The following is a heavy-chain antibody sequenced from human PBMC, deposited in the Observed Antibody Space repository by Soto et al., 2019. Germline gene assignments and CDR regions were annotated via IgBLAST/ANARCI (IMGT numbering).Heavy chain of an antibody. V-gene: IGHV3-11*01. Sequence: PGGSLRLSCGASGFTFSDDYMSWIRQAPGKGLEWVSYVSSSGGTIYYADSVKGRFTIARDNAKNSLLLQMNSPRADDTAVYYCARASSPRDPWLDYWGQGTLVTVSS. D-gene: IGHD5-18*01. CDR1: GFTFSDDY. CDR3: ARASSPRDPWLDY. CDR2: VSSSGGTI. J-gene: IGHJ4*02.